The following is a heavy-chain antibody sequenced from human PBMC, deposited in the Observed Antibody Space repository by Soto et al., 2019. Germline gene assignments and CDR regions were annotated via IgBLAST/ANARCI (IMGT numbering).Heavy chain of an antibody. D-gene: IGHD6-13*01. Sequence: SETLSLTCAVYGGSFSGYYWSWIRQPPGKGLEWIGTIYYSGSTYYNPSLKSRVTLSVDTSKNQFSLKLSSMTAADTAVYYCARVKAAGTRYFDYWGPGTLVTVSS. CDR2: IYYSGST. J-gene: IGHJ4*02. CDR3: ARVKAAGTRYFDY. CDR1: GGSFSGYY. V-gene: IGHV4-34*01.